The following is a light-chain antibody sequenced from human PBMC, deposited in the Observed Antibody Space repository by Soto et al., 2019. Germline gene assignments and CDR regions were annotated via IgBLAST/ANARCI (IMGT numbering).Light chain of an antibody. Sequence: VLTQPASVSGTPGQSITISCTGTSSDIGGYKYVSWYQQHPGKAPKLIIFEVSNRPSGVSDRFSGCTSGNTASLTISGLQAEDVADYYCTSYTRYSVLVFGGGTKVTVL. J-gene: IGLJ3*02. CDR2: EVS. CDR1: SSDIGGYKY. V-gene: IGLV2-14*01. CDR3: TSYTRYSVLV.